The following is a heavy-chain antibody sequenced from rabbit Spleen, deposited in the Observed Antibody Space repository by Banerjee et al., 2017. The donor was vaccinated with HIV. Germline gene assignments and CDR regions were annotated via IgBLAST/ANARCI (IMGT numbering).Heavy chain of an antibody. D-gene: IGHD6-1*01. J-gene: IGHJ4*01. Sequence: QEQLEESGGDLVKPEGSLTLTCTASGFSFSSYWMCWVRQAPGKGLERVACIYNGAGRMYYASWAKGRFTFSKTSSTTVTLQMTSLTSADTATYFCARYIPHGGDTGYGNLWGPGTLVTVS. CDR1: GFSFSSYW. CDR3: ARYIPHGGDTGYGNL. CDR2: IYNGAGRM. V-gene: IGHV1S45*01.